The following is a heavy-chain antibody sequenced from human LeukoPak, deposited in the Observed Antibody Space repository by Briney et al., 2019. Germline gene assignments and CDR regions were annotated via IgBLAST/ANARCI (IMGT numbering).Heavy chain of an antibody. CDR2: VDPEDGET. J-gene: IGHJ6*03. CDR3: ARSTFQHSSSWPGYVATYYYYYYMDV. V-gene: IGHV1-69-2*01. CDR1: GHTFTDYY. D-gene: IGHD6-13*01. Sequence: GATVKISCKVSGHTFTDYYMHWVQQAPGKGLDWMGLVDPEDGETIYAEKFQGRVTITADTSTDTAYMELSSLRSEDTAVYYCARSTFQHSSSWPGYVATYYYYYYMDVWGKGTTVTVSS.